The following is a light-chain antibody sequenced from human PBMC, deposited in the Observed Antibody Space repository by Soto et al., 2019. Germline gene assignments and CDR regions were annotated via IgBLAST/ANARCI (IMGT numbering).Light chain of an antibody. CDR2: AAS. V-gene: IGKV1-39*01. Sequence: DIQMTQSRSSLSASXXDIVXITSLASQSISSYLNWYQQKPGKAPKXXIYAASSLQSGVPSRFSGSGAGTTFTLTISSLQSDDFATYYCQQLSSYPSTFGGGTKVDIK. J-gene: IGKJ4*01. CDR1: QSISSY. CDR3: QQLSSYPST.